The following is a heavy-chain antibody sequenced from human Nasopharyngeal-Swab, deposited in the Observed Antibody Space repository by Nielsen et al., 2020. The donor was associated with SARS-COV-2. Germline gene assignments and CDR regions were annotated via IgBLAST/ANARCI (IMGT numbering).Heavy chain of an antibody. CDR3: ARQDVSGSYRFMVY. CDR1: GGSIGTYY. D-gene: IGHD3-16*02. J-gene: IGHJ4*02. CDR2: IYYTGST. Sequence: SEPLSSTFTLLGGSIGTYYWSWTRQPPGKGLEWIGYIYYTGSTMYNPSLKGRVTLSVDTSENQFSLRLISVTAADSAVYYCARQDVSGSYRFMVYWGQGTLVTVSS. V-gene: IGHV4-59*08.